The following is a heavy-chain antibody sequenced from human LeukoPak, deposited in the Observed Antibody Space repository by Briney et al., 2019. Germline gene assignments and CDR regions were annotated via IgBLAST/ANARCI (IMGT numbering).Heavy chain of an antibody. CDR1: GFTLCSYA. CDR2: ISGSGGST. D-gene: IGHD2-2*01. CDR3: AKFYQRSSRFDY. V-gene: IGHV3-23*01. Sequence: GGSLRLSFAASGFTLCSYALSWVRQAPGKGLEWVSAISGSGGSTYYADSVKGRFTISRDNSKNTLYLQMNSLRAEDTAVYYCAKFYQRSSRFDYWGQGTLVTVSS. J-gene: IGHJ4*02.